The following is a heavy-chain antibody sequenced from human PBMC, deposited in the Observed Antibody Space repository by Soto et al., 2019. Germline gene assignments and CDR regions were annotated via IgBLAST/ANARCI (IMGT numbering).Heavy chain of an antibody. Sequence: SETLSLTCTVSGGSISNHYWSWIWQPPGKGMEWVGYIYYSRTTNYNPSLTSQGTISVDTSKNQFHLKLKPLTATDTAADYCSRDPGTYWGDDFDSWGQGTLVTVSS. J-gene: IGHJ4*02. CDR2: IYYSRTT. V-gene: IGHV4-59*11. CDR3: SRDPGTYWGDDFDS. D-gene: IGHD2-21*01. CDR1: GGSISNHY.